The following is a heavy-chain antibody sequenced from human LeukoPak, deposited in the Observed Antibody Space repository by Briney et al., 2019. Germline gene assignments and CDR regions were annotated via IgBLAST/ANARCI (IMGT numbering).Heavy chain of an antibody. CDR2: INPNSGGT. J-gene: IGHJ4*02. CDR1: GYTFTGYY. CDR3: ARGHAYCSSTSCYPFDY. D-gene: IGHD2-2*01. Sequence: ASVKVSCKASGYTFTGYYMHWVRQAPGQGLEWMGWINPNSGGTNYAQKFQGRVTMTRDTSISAAYMELRRLTFDDTAVYYCARGHAYCSSTSCYPFDYWGQGTLVTVSS. V-gene: IGHV1-2*02.